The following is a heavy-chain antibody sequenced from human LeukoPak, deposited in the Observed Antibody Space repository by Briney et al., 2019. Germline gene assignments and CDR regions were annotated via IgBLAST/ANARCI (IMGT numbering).Heavy chain of an antibody. V-gene: IGHV1-18*01. Sequence: GASVKVSRKASGYTLTRYGISWVRQAPGQGLEWMGWIRAYNGNTNYAQTLKGRATITTETSTSTAYMDLRSLRSDDTAVYYCARVDYYYDSSGYLIDYWGEGTLVTVSS. CDR3: ARVDYYYDSSGYLIDY. CDR2: IRAYNGNT. J-gene: IGHJ4*02. CDR1: GYTLTRYG. D-gene: IGHD3-22*01.